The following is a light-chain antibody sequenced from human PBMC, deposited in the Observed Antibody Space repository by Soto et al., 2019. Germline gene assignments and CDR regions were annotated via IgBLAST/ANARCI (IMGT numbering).Light chain of an antibody. CDR3: QHYGSAGT. Sequence: EIVLTQSPGTLSLSPGERTTLSCRASQSVDSSYLAWYQQKPGQAPRLLIYGASSRATGIPDRFSGSGSGTDFTLTISRLEPEDFAVYHCQHYGSAGTFGQGTKVEIK. CDR1: QSVDSSY. V-gene: IGKV3-20*01. J-gene: IGKJ1*01. CDR2: GAS.